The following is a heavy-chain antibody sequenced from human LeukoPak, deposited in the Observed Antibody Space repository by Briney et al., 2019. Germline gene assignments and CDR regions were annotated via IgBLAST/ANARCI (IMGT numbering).Heavy chain of an antibody. D-gene: IGHD6-13*01. V-gene: IGHV3-7*01. CDR1: GLLFGDYA. CDR2: INHDGSVK. CDR3: ARDKMAAATTGSSFHH. Sequence: GSLRLSCTASGLLFGDYAMTWVRQAPGKGLEWVANINHDGSVKYYVDSVKGRFTISRDNAKNSVYLHMNSLRVEDTAVYYCARDKMAAATTGSSFHHWGQGTLVTVSS. J-gene: IGHJ1*01.